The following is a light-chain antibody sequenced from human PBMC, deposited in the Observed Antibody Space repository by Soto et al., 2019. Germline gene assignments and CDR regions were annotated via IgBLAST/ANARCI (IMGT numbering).Light chain of an antibody. CDR1: QSVLSSSNNKNY. CDR3: QQYYSNPIT. Sequence: DIVMTQSPDSLAVSLGERATINCKSSQSVLSSSNNKNYLAWYQQKPGQPPNLLIYWASTRESGVPDRFSGSGSGRDFTLTIRSLQAEDVAVYYCQQYYSNPITFGQGTRLEIK. J-gene: IGKJ5*01. CDR2: WAS. V-gene: IGKV4-1*01.